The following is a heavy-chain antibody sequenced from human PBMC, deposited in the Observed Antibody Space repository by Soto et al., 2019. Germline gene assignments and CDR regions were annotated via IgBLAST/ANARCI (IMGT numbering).Heavy chain of an antibody. CDR3: AKDHGSGSSSSDFDH. CDR1: GFTFSSYG. CDR2: ISYDGSNK. V-gene: IGHV3-30*18. J-gene: IGHJ4*02. Sequence: GGSLRLSCAASGFTFSSYGMHWVRQAPGKGLEWVAVISYDGSNKYYADSVKGRFTISRDNSKNTLYLQMNSLRAEDTAVYYCAKDHGSGSSSSDFDHSGRGTRVTVSS. D-gene: IGHD6-6*01.